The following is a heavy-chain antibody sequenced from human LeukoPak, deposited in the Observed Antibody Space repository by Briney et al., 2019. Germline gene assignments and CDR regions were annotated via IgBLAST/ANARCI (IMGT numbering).Heavy chain of an antibody. D-gene: IGHD4-17*01. Sequence: GGSLRLSCAASGFTFSGSAMHWVRQASGKGVEWVGRIRSKANSYATAYAASVKGRFTISRDDSRNTAYLQMNSLKTGDTAVYYCTSRDSTVTPTGYFQHWGQGTLVTVSS. CDR1: GFTFSGSA. V-gene: IGHV3-73*01. CDR2: IRSKANSYAT. J-gene: IGHJ1*01. CDR3: TSRDSTVTPTGYFQH.